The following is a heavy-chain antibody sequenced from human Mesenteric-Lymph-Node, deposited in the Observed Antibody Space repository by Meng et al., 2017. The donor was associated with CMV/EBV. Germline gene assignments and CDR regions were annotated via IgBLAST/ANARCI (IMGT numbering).Heavy chain of an antibody. Sequence: GGSLRLSCAASGFSFSRYNMNWVRQAPGKGLEWVANIKQDGSEKYYVDSVKGRFTISRDNAKNSLYLQMNNLRGDDTAVYYCTRSMDVWGQGTTVTVSS. CDR1: GFSFSRYN. J-gene: IGHJ6*02. V-gene: IGHV3-7*01. CDR2: IKQDGSEK. CDR3: TRSMDV.